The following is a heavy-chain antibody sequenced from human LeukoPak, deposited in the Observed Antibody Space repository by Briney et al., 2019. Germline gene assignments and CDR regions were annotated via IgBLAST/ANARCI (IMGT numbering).Heavy chain of an antibody. J-gene: IGHJ6*03. CDR3: ATRGLYYTYYMDV. Sequence: GGSLRVSCAASGLTFSNCAMSWGRQAPGKGLEWVSTISGSGDSTYYADSVKGRVTISRDNFKNTLNLQMDSLRADDTAVYYCATRGLYYTYYMDVWGKGTTVTVSS. CDR1: GLTFSNCA. CDR2: ISGSGDST. D-gene: IGHD3-10*01. V-gene: IGHV3-23*01.